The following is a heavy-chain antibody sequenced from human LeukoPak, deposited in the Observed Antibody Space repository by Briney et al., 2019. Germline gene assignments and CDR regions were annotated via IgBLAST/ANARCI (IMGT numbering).Heavy chain of an antibody. Sequence: PGGSLRLSCTASGFTFSNFWMGWVRQAPGKGLEWVAVIDNSGDTTYYADSVKGRFTISRDNSKNTLYLQMNSLRADDTAVYYCARHKEKYGDSCLDDDRGQGTLVTVSS. CDR3: ARHKEKYGDSCLDDD. CDR1: GFTFSNFW. CDR2: IDNSGDTT. V-gene: IGHV3-23*01. D-gene: IGHD4-17*01. J-gene: IGHJ4*02.